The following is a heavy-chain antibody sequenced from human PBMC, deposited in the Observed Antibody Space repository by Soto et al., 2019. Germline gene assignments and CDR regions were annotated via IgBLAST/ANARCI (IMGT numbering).Heavy chain of an antibody. Sequence: SETLSLTCTVSGVSISSEDYYWTWIRQPPGKGLEWVGYIHYSGSTYYNASLKSRVTISIDTSKSQFSLRLNSVTAADTAVYFCAGGKGVDGSHYFVFLCQGALVTVS. CDR2: IHYSGST. V-gene: IGHV4-30-4*01. J-gene: IGHJ4*02. CDR3: AGGKGVDGSHYFVF. D-gene: IGHD1-26*01. CDR1: GVSISSEDYY.